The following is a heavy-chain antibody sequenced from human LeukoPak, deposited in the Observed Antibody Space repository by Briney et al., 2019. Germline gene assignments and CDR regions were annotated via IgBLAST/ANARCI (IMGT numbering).Heavy chain of an antibody. D-gene: IGHD5-12*01. V-gene: IGHV1-69*05. J-gene: IGHJ3*02. CDR1: GGTFNSYA. Sequence: GASVKVSCKASGGTFNSYAINWVRQAPGQGLEWMGGIIPRLGTTKYIQKLQGRITITTDESTTTAYMELSSLRSEDTAVYYCAKDSAWIVATSWAFDIWGQGTMVTVSS. CDR2: IIPRLGTT. CDR3: AKDSAWIVATSWAFDI.